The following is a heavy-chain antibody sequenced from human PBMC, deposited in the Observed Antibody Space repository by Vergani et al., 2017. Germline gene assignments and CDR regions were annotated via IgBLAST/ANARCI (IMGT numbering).Heavy chain of an antibody. D-gene: IGHD2-21*02. CDR2: ISYDGSNN. CDR3: AKESRGDCGGDCYSGIAVPPDLDYYYYDMDV. V-gene: IGHV3-30*18. J-gene: IGHJ6*03. CDR1: GFTFSSYG. Sequence: QVQLVESGGGVVQPGRSLRLSCAASGFTFSSYGMHWVRQAPGKGLEWVAVISYDGSNNYYADSVKGRFTISRDNSKNTLYLQMNRLRAEDTAVYYCAKESRGDCGGDCYSGIAVPPDLDYYYYDMDVWGKGTTVTVSS.